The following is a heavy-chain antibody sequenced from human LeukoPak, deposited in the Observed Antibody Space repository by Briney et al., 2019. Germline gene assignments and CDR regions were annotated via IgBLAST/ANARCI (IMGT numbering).Heavy chain of an antibody. D-gene: IGHD6-13*01. CDR1: GGSISSYY. J-gene: IGHJ5*02. Sequence: PSGTLSLTCTVSGGSISSYYCSWIRQPPGKGLEWIGYIYYSGGTNYNPPLKSRVTISGDTSKNQFSLKLSSVTAADTAVYYCARYSDNWFDPWGQGTLVTVSS. CDR3: ARYSDNWFDP. CDR2: IYYSGGT. V-gene: IGHV4-59*01.